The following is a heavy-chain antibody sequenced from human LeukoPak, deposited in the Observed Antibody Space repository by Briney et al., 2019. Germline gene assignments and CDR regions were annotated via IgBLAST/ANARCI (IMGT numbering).Heavy chain of an antibody. D-gene: IGHD2-2*01. CDR3: AKFRQMNMVVDATFWFDP. Sequence: PSETLSLTCTVSGGFISSDYWSWIRQPPGKGLEWIGYIYYSGGTNYNPSLQSRVTISVDTSKNQFSLKLTSVTAADTAVYYCAKFRQMNMVVDATFWFDPWGQGTLVTVSS. CDR2: IYYSGGT. CDR1: GGFISSDY. J-gene: IGHJ5*02. V-gene: IGHV4-59*01.